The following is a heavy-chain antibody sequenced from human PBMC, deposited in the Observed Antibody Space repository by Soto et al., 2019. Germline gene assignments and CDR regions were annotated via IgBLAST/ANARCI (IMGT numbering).Heavy chain of an antibody. J-gene: IGHJ4*02. Sequence: ASVKVSCKASGYTFITYGVTWVRQAPGQGLEWMGWITPYNGRTHYAQKFQDRVTMTTDTAATTAYMELRSLTSDDSAMYFCARDTSHYFDHWGQGILVTVSS. CDR2: ITPYNGRT. V-gene: IGHV1-18*01. CDR3: ARDTSHYFDH. CDR1: GYTFITYG. D-gene: IGHD2-2*01.